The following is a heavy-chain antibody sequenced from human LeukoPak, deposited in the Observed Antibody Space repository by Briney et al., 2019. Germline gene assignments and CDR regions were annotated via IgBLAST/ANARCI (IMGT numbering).Heavy chain of an antibody. CDR3: ARSSMVRGVLINWFDP. CDR1: GGTFSSYA. V-gene: IGHV1-69*13. Sequence: ASVKVSCKASGGTFSSYAISWVRQAPGQGLEWMGGIIPIFGTANYAQKFQGRVTITADESTSTAYMELSSLRSEDTAVYYCARSSMVRGVLINWFDPWGQGTLVTVSS. CDR2: IIPIFGTA. D-gene: IGHD3-10*01. J-gene: IGHJ5*02.